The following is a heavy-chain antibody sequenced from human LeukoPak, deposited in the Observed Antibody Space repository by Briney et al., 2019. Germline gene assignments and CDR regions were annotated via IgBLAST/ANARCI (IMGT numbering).Heavy chain of an antibody. V-gene: IGHV1-24*01. D-gene: IGHD1-14*01. J-gene: IGHJ4*02. Sequence: ASVKVSCKVSGYTLSELSIHWVRQAPGKGLEWMGGFDPEDGETNYAQKFQGRVTITEDTSTDTAYMELTSLRSEDTAVYYCATSPGYDYWGQGTLVTVSS. CDR2: FDPEDGET. CDR1: GYTLSELS. CDR3: ATSPGYDY.